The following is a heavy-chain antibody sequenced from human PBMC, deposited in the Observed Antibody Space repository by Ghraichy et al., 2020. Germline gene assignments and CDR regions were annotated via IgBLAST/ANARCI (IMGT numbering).Heavy chain of an antibody. CDR1: GGSISSYY. CDR2: IYYSGST. V-gene: IGHV4-59*01. CDR3: ARTLRAAAPDY. Sequence: SETLSLTCTVSGGSISSYYWSWIRQPPGKGLEWIGYIYYSGSTNYNPSLKSRGTISVDTSKNQFSLKLSSVTAADTAVYYCARTLRAAAPDYWGQGTLVTVSS. J-gene: IGHJ4*02. D-gene: IGHD6-13*01.